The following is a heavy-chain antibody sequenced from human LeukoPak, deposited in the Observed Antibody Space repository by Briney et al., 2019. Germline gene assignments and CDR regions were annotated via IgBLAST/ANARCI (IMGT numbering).Heavy chain of an antibody. J-gene: IGHJ4*02. V-gene: IGHV4-34*01. CDR1: GGSFSGYY. D-gene: IGHD3-3*01. CDR3: ARGGVPRWLLYRSGRFDY. CDR2: INHSGST. Sequence: SETLSLTCAVYGGSFSGYYGSWIRQPPGKGLEWIGEINHSGSTNYNPSLKSRVTISVDTSKNQFSLKLSSVTAADTAVYYCARGGVPRWLLYRSGRFDYWGQGTLVAVSS.